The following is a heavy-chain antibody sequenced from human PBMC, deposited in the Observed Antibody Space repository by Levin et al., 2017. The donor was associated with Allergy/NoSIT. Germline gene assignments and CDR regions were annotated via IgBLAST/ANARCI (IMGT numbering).Heavy chain of an antibody. CDR2: ISIGGGST. D-gene: IGHD1-1*01. J-gene: IGHJ4*02. CDR3: TKYVPTGATSPRYFDY. CDR1: GFTFTSYA. V-gene: IGHV3-23*01. Sequence: GESLKISCAASGFTFTSYAMSWVRQAPGKGLEWVSTISIGGGSTYYADSVKGRFTISRDNSKNTLYLQMNSLRAEDTALYYCTKYVPTGATSPRYFDYWGQGTLVTVSS.